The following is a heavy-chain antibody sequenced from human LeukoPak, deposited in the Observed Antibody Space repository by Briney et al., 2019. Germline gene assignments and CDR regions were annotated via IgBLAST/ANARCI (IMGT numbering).Heavy chain of an antibody. CDR2: IYPGDSDT. D-gene: IGHD6-19*01. J-gene: IGHJ5*02. CDR3: ARHSAVAGAGDWFDP. CDR1: GYSFTSYW. V-gene: IGHV5-51*01. Sequence: HGESLKISCKGSGYSFTSYWIGWVRQMPGKGLEWMGIIYPGDSDTRYSPSFQGQVTISADKSISTAYLQWSSLKASDTAMYYCARHSAVAGAGDWFDPWGQGTLVTVSS.